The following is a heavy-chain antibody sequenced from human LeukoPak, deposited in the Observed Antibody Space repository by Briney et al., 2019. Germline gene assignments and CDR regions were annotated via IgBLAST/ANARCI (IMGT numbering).Heavy chain of an antibody. D-gene: IGHD1-26*01. Sequence: GGSLRLSCAASGFTVSSNYMSWVRQAPGKGLEWVSVIYSGGAAYYADSVKGRFTISRDSPKNTLSLQMNSLRVDDTAVYYCARGTFSPHGSYYDHWGQGTLVTVSS. CDR3: ARGTFSPHGSYYDH. CDR1: GFTVSSNY. V-gene: IGHV3-53*01. J-gene: IGHJ4*02. CDR2: IYSGGAA.